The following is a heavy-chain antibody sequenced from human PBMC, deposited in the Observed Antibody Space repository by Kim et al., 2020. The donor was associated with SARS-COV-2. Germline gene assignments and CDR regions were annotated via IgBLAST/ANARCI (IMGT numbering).Heavy chain of an antibody. D-gene: IGHD6-19*01. CDR2: FDSEEGEI. CDR3: AAAPSRTPVSGSVFFDY. CDR1: GYTLSELS. Sequence: ASVKVSCKGSGYTLSELSMHWVRQTPGKGLEWMGGFDSEEGEIVYAQKFQGRIMMTEDSSTDTAYMELRSLRSEDTVMYFCAAAPSRTPVSGSVFFDYWGQGTLVTVSS. V-gene: IGHV1-24*01. J-gene: IGHJ4*02.